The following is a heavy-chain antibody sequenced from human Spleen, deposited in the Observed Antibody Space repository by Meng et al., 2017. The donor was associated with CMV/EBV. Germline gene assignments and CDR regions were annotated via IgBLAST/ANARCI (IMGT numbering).Heavy chain of an antibody. CDR3: ARDVDTASFDY. V-gene: IGHV4-59*01. Sequence: SETLSLTCTVSGGSIDSYYWGWIRQPPGKGLEWIGYIHYTGNTNYNPSPKSRISISVDTSKNQFSLNLSSVTAADTAVYYCARDVDTASFDYWGQGTLVTVSS. D-gene: IGHD5-18*01. CDR2: IHYTGNT. CDR1: GGSIDSYY. J-gene: IGHJ4*02.